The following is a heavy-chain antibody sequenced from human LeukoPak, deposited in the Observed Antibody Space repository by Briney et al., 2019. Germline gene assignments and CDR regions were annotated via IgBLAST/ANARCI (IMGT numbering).Heavy chain of an antibody. Sequence: SETLSLTYTVSGDSISSLYWSWIRQPPGKGLEYIGYVHYSGATNYNPSLQSRVFISMDTSKNQYSLRLNSVTTADTAVYYCARSDTIAVFRYGMDVWGQGTTVTVSS. D-gene: IGHD6-19*01. CDR2: VHYSGAT. CDR1: GDSISSLY. CDR3: ARSDTIAVFRYGMDV. J-gene: IGHJ6*02. V-gene: IGHV4-59*11.